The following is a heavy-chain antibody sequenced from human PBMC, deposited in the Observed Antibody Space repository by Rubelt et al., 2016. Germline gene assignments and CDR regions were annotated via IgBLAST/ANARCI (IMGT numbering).Heavy chain of an antibody. J-gene: IGHJ4*02. CDR1: GGSVNSGGYS. CDR2: IFHSGTT. CDR3: ASGNTALVSLSY. Sequence: QLQLQESGSGLVKTSQTLSLTCAVSGGSVNSGGYSWSWIRQPPGKGLEWIGYIFHSGTTSYNPSLKSRVTISIDTSKNQFPRKRSGGTAGDPAVYYCASGNTALVSLSYWGQGTLVTVSS. D-gene: IGHD5-18*01. V-gene: IGHV4-30-2*01.